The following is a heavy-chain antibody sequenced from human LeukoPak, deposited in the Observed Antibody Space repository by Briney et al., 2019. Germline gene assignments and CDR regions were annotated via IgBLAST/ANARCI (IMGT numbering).Heavy chain of an antibody. CDR3: ARGFVDTAMSGY. CDR1: GYTFTSYD. J-gene: IGHJ4*02. Sequence: ASVKVSCKASGYTFTSYDINWVRQATGQGLEWMGWMNPNSGNTGYAQKFQGRVTMTRNTSISTAYMELSSLRSEDTAVYYCARGFVDTAMSGYWGQGTLVTASS. CDR2: MNPNSGNT. D-gene: IGHD5-18*01. V-gene: IGHV1-8*01.